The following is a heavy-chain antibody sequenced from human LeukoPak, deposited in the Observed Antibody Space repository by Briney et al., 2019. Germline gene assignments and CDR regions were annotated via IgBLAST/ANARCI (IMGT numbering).Heavy chain of an antibody. Sequence: SETLSLTCAVYGGSFSGYYWSWIRQPPGKGLEWIGEINHSGNTNYNSSLKSRVTISVDTSKNQFSLKLSSVTAADTAVYYCARCPRAESYYYYYMDVWGKGTTVTFSS. J-gene: IGHJ6*03. D-gene: IGHD6-19*01. CDR2: INHSGNT. CDR3: ARCPRAESYYYYYMDV. V-gene: IGHV4-34*01. CDR1: GGSFSGYY.